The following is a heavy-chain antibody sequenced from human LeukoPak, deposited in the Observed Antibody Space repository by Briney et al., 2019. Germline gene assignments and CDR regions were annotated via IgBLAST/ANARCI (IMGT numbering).Heavy chain of an antibody. Sequence: ASVKVSCKASGYTFTNYGISWVRQAPGQGLEWMGWISVYNGNTNYAQKLQGRVTMTTDTSTSTTYMELRSLRSDDTAVYYCARDRQYDDFWRGFRDYWGQGTLVTVSS. D-gene: IGHD3-3*01. CDR3: ARDRQYDDFWRGFRDY. CDR1: GYTFTNYG. CDR2: ISVYNGNT. J-gene: IGHJ4*02. V-gene: IGHV1-18*01.